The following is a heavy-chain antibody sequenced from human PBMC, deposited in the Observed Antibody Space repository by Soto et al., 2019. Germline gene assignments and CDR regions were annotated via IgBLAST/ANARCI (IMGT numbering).Heavy chain of an antibody. CDR3: ARGRFRRTWFDP. CDR2: MNPDSGNT. J-gene: IGHJ5*02. Sequence: QVQLVQSGAEVKKPGASVKVSCKASGYTFTNYDIHWVRQATGQGLEWMGWMNPDSGNTGQSKQFKGRVTMTRDTSISTAYMEMSSLRSEDTAVYYCARGRFRRTWFDPWGQGPLVTVSS. D-gene: IGHD3-16*01. CDR1: GYTFTNYD. V-gene: IGHV1-8*01.